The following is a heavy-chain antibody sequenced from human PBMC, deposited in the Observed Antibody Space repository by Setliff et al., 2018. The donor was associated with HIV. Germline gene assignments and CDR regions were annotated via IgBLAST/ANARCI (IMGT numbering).Heavy chain of an antibody. J-gene: IGHJ6*03. Sequence: ASVKVSCKASGYSLSTYAISWVRQAPGQGLEWMGWIDSNNGNRNFAQKFRGRVTMTTGISTNTAYMEVRSLSFDDTAVYYCVRLTADRTNYYYYTDVWGKGTTVTVSS. CDR2: IDSNNGNR. D-gene: IGHD2-8*01. V-gene: IGHV1-18*01. CDR1: GYSLSTYA. CDR3: VRLTADRTNYYYYTDV.